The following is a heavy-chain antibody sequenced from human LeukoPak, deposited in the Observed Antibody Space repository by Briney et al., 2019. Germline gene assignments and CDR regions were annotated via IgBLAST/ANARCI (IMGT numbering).Heavy chain of an antibody. CDR3: AKDRTHRDDIDY. Sequence: GGSLRLSCAASGIRFSDYWMSWVRQAPGKGLEWVANIKQDGSEKYYVDSVKGRFTISRDNAKNSLYLQMSSLRAEDTAVYYCAKDRTHRDDIDYWGQGTLVTVSS. CDR1: GIRFSDYW. V-gene: IGHV3-7*01. CDR2: IKQDGSEK. J-gene: IGHJ4*02. D-gene: IGHD1-14*01.